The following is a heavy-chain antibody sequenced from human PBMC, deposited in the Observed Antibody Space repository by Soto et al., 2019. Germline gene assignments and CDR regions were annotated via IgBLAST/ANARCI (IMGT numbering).Heavy chain of an antibody. V-gene: IGHV1-46*01. CDR3: ARDRSGFHWCDA. CDR2: MNPSGSST. D-gene: IGHD3-22*01. J-gene: IGHJ5*02. Sequence: QWHLVQSGAEVRKPEASVKVSCKGYGNSLTTDYMHWEQQAPGQGLEWMAIMNPSGSSTSYPQKFQYRLTMTRETSTSTVYMELRSLRSEDTAIYYCARDRSGFHWCDAWGQGNLVTFSS. CDR1: GNSLTTDY.